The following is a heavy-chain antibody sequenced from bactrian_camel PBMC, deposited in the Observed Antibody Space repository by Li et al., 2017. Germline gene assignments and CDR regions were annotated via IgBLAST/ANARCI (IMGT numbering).Heavy chain of an antibody. D-gene: IGHD3*01. J-gene: IGHJ4*01. CDR1: GTTNSGYC. CDR2: IEADGSA. CDR3: AARTFGCSTSESLYTY. V-gene: IGHV3S9*01. Sequence: VQLVESGGGSVQAGGSLRLSCSASGTTNSGYCMAWFRQGPENAREGVAQIEADGSAVYADSVKGRFTISRDNAKNTLYLQASNLKPEDTGMYYCAARTFGCSTSESLYTYWGQGTQVTVS.